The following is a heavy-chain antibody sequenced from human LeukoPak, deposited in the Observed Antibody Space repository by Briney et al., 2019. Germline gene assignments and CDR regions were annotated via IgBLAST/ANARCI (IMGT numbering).Heavy chain of an antibody. D-gene: IGHD3-22*01. CDR3: ARVPYYYDSSGPDNWFDP. CDR1: GYTFTSYG. Sequence: ASVKVSCKASGYTFTSYGISWVRQAPGQGLEWMGWISAYNGNTNYAQKLQGRVTMTADTSTSTAYMELRSLRSDDTAVYYCARVPYYYDSSGPDNWFDPWGQGTLVTVSS. J-gene: IGHJ5*02. CDR2: ISAYNGNT. V-gene: IGHV1-18*01.